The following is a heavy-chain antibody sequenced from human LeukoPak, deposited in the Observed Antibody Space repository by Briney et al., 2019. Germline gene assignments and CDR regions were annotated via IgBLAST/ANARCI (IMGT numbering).Heavy chain of an antibody. D-gene: IGHD4-11*01. CDR3: AGPGETTGFDY. CDR1: GGSISSYY. J-gene: IGHJ4*02. V-gene: IGHV4-59*01. Sequence: SETLSLTCTVSGGSISSYYWSWIRQPPGKGLEWIGYIYYSGSTNYNPPLKSRVTISVDTSKNQFSLKLSSVTAADTAVYYCAGPGETTGFDYWGQGTLVTVSS. CDR2: IYYSGST.